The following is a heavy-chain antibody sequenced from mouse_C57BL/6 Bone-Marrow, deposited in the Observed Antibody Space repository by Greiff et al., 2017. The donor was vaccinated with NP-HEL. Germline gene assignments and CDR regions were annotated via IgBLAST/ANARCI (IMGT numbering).Heavy chain of an antibody. CDR3: ATSNYWYFDV. J-gene: IGHJ1*03. Sequence: EVQLQQSGPELVKPGASVKISCKASGYSFTDYNMNWVKQSNGTSLEWIGVINPNYGTTSYNQKFKGKATLTVDKSSSTACRQLNSLTSEDSSVYYCATSNYWYFDVWGTGTTVTVSS. CDR2: INPNYGTT. D-gene: IGHD2-5*01. CDR1: GYSFTDYN. V-gene: IGHV1-39*01.